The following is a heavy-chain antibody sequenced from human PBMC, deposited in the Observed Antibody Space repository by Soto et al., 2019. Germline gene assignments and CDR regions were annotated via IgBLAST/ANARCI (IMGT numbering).Heavy chain of an antibody. CDR2: SIPVCGTA. V-gene: IGHV1-69*01. D-gene: IGHD3-10*01. CDR1: GGPFRNYA. J-gene: IGHJ1*01. Sequence: QVQLVQAGAEVKKPGSSVQLSCKTAGGPFRNYAINWARQAPGQGLEWMGGSIPVCGTANYAQTFQGIFTITADASPSTAEMELSSLRSEDTAVYYWAIPLPKPQLVRGACDHWGQGTLVTVAS. CDR3: AIPLPKPQLVRGACDH.